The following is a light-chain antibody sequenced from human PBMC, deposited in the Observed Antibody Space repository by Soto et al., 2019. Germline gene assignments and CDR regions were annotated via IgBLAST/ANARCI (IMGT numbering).Light chain of an antibody. CDR2: GAS. J-gene: IGKJ4*01. CDR1: QSVRSNS. V-gene: IGKV3-20*01. CDR3: QQYVRSPPT. Sequence: EIVLTQSPGTLSLSPGERATLSCRASQSVRSNSLAWYQQKPGQAPRLLIYGASTRATGIPDRFSGSGSGTDFTLTITRLKPEDFAVFYCQQYVRSPPTFGGGTNMEIK.